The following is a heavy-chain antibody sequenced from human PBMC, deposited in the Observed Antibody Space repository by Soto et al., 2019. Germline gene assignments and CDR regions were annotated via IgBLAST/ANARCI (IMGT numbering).Heavy chain of an antibody. CDR1: GFSFISYS. CDR3: ARGGTAVPFDF. CDR2: MSPDIAYI. J-gene: IGHJ4*01. V-gene: IGHV3-21*01. Sequence: WGSLRLSCAASGFSFISYSMNWVRQAPGKGLEWVSSMSPDIAYIYYADSMKGRFTISRDNAKNSLYLQLDSLRAEDTAVYYCARGGTAVPFDFSGHGHLGTIS.